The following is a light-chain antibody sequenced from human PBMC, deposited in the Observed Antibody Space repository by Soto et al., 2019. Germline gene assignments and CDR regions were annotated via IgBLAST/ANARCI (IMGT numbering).Light chain of an antibody. CDR2: DFS. CDR1: SSDVCCFYF. V-gene: IGLV2-14*03. J-gene: IGLJ1*01. CDR3: SSYTSSSTYV. Sequence: QSALTQPPSASGSPGQSVTISCTGTSSDVCCFYFFSCYQYHSGNASKLMISDFSNLPSGVSDRFSGSKSCNTASLTISGLQAEDEADYFCSSYTSSSTYVFGTGTKVTVL.